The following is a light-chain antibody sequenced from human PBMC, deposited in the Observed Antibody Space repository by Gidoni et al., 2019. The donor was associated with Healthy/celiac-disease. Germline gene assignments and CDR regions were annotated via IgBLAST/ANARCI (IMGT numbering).Light chain of an antibody. Sequence: QSVLTQPPSVSAAPGQKATISCSGSSSNIGNNYVYRYQQLPGPAPKLLISDNTKRPSGIPDRFSCSKSVTSATLGLTGLQTGDEADYYCGTWDSSLSAVVFGGGTKLTVL. CDR3: GTWDSSLSAVV. J-gene: IGLJ2*01. CDR1: SSNIGNNY. CDR2: DNT. V-gene: IGLV1-51*01.